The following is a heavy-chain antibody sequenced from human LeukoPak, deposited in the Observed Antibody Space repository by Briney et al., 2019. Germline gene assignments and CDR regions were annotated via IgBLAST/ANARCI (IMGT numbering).Heavy chain of an antibody. J-gene: IGHJ4*02. CDR1: GGSFSDYY. D-gene: IGHD6-19*01. Sequence: SETLSLNCAVYGGSFSDYYWGWIRQPPGQGLEWIGEINHSGSTNYNPSLKSRVTISVDTSKNQFSLKLSSVTAADTAVYYCAREKAVAGRPFDYWGQGTLVTVSS. CDR3: AREKAVAGRPFDY. V-gene: IGHV4-34*01. CDR2: INHSGST.